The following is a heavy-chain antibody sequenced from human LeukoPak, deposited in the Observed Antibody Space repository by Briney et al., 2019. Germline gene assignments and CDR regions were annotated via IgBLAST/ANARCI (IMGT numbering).Heavy chain of an antibody. J-gene: IGHJ4*02. CDR3: ARDLDPHYYDSSGYEPEGPPFDY. CDR1: GYTFTSYG. CDR2: ISAYNGNT. D-gene: IGHD3-22*01. Sequence: GASVKVSCKASGYTFTSYGISWVRQAPGQVLEWMGWISAYNGNTNYAQKLQGRVTMTTDTSTSTAYMELRSLRSDDTAVYYCARDLDPHYYDSSGYEPEGPPFDYWGQGTLVTVSS. V-gene: IGHV1-18*01.